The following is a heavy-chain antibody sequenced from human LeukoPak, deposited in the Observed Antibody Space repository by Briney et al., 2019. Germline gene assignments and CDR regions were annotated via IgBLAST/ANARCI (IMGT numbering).Heavy chain of an antibody. D-gene: IGHD6-19*01. V-gene: IGHV3-23*01. CDR1: GFTFSSYA. CDR3: AKDVSYSSSFDY. Sequence: GSLRLSCAASGFTFSSYAMSWVRQAPGKGLEWVSVISGSGDSTYYADSVKGRFTISRDNSKNTLYLQMNSLRAEDTDVYDCAKDVSYSSSFDYWGKGTLVTVSP. J-gene: IGHJ4*02. CDR2: ISGSGDST.